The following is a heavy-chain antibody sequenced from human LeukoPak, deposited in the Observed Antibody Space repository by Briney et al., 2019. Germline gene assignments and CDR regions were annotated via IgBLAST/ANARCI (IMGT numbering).Heavy chain of an antibody. V-gene: IGHV1-69*01. Sequence: SVTVSCKASGGTFSSYAISWVRQAPGQGLEWMGGIIPIFGTANYAQKFQGRVTITADESTSTAYMELSSLRSEDTAVYYCAREPGIAAAGPTAYFDYWGQGTLVTVSS. CDR3: AREPGIAAAGPTAYFDY. D-gene: IGHD6-13*01. CDR2: IIPIFGTA. CDR1: GGTFSSYA. J-gene: IGHJ4*02.